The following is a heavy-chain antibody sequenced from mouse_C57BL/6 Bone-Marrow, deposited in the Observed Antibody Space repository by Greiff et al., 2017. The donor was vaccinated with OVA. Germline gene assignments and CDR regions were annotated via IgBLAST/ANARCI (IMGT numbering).Heavy chain of an antibody. CDR3: TSGSSWYFDV. J-gene: IGHJ1*03. D-gene: IGHD1-1*01. CDR2: IDPETGGT. Sequence: VQVVESGAELVRPGASVTLSCKASGYTFTDYEMHWVKQTPVHGLEWIGAIDPETGGTAYNQKFKGKAILTADKSSSTAYMELRSLTSEDSAVNYGTSGSSWYFDVWGTGTTVTVSS. V-gene: IGHV1-15*01. CDR1: GYTFTDYE.